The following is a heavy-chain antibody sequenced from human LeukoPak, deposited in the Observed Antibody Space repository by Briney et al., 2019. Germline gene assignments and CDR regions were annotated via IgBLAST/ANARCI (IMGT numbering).Heavy chain of an antibody. Sequence: SETLSLTCTVSGGSISSTTYYWGWIRQPPGKGLEWIGNIYYRGSTYYNPSLKSRVTISVDTSKNQFSLKLSSVTAADTAVYYCARGLTPRGWFDPWGQGTLVTVSS. CDR2: IYYRGST. CDR1: GGSISSTTYY. V-gene: IGHV4-39*07. CDR3: ARGLTPRGWFDP. J-gene: IGHJ5*02. D-gene: IGHD3-9*01.